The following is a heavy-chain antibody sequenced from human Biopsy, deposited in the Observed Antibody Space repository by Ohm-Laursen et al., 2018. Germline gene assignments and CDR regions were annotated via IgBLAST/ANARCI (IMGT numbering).Heavy chain of an antibody. CDR3: ARAPPLIRGVVESWFDP. J-gene: IGHJ5*02. CDR2: IYITGET. CDR1: GGYISHYY. V-gene: IGHV4-4*07. Sequence: SETLSLTCTVSGGYISHYYRTWIRQPAGQGLEWIGRIYITGETDYNPSLKSRVTMSVDSSKKQFSLKLKSVTAADTAIYYCARAPPLIRGVVESWFDPWGQGILVTVSS. D-gene: IGHD3-10*01.